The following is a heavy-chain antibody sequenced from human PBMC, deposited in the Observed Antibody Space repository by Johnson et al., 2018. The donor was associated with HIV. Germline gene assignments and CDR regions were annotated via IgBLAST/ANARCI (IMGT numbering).Heavy chain of an antibody. V-gene: IGHV3-30*04. CDR1: GFTFSRNA. Sequence: QVQLVESGGGVVQPGRSLRLSCAASGFTFSRNAMHWVRQAPGKGLERVVVISYAGRNKYYADSVKGRFTISRDNSKNTLSLQMNSPRVDDTAIYYCARVRAGRENAFDIWGQGTMVTVAS. D-gene: IGHD1-26*01. CDR3: ARVRAGRENAFDI. J-gene: IGHJ3*02. CDR2: ISYAGRNK.